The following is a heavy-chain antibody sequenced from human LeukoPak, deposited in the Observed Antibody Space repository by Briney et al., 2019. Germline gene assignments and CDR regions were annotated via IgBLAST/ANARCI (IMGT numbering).Heavy chain of an antibody. D-gene: IGHD3-16*01. V-gene: IGHV3-7*01. J-gene: IGHJ4*02. CDR1: GFTFNNYW. CDR3: ARDLSFGQDVLDY. CDR2: IKQDGSEK. Sequence: RAGGSLRLSCAVSGFTFNNYWMSWVRQAPGKGLEWVANIKQDGSEKYYVDSVKGRFTISRDNAKNSVYPQMNSLRAEDTAIYYCARDLSFGQDVLDYWGQGTLVTVSS.